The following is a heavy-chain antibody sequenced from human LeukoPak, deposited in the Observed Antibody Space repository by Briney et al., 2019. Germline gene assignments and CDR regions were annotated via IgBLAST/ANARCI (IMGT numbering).Heavy chain of an antibody. D-gene: IGHD1-26*01. CDR1: GYTFTSYG. V-gene: IGHV1-18*01. J-gene: IGHJ5*02. Sequence: ASVKVSCKASGYTFTSYGISWVRQAPGQGLEWMGWISAYNGNTNYAQKYQGRVTMSTVTSTSTAYMELRSLRSDDTAVYYCARARSHYWENWFDPWGQGTLVTVSS. CDR3: ARARSHYWENWFDP. CDR2: ISAYNGNT.